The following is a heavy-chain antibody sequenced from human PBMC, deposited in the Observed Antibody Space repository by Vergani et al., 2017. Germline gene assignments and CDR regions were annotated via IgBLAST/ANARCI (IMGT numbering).Heavy chain of an antibody. J-gene: IGHJ4*02. CDR2: IWYDGSNK. V-gene: IGHV3-33*01. CDR3: ARDRPSSVVVITTGLDY. Sequence: QVQLVESGGGVVQPGRSLRLSCAASGFTFSSYGMHWVRQAPGKGLEWVAVIWYDGSNKYYADSVKGRFTISRDNSKNTPYLQMNSLRAEDTAVYYCARDRPSSVVVITTGLDYWGQGTLVTVSS. D-gene: IGHD3-22*01. CDR1: GFTFSSYG.